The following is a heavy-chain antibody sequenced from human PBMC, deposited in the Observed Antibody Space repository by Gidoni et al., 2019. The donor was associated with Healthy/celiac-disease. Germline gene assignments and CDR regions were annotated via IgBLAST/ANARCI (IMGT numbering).Heavy chain of an antibody. V-gene: IGHV1-69*01. D-gene: IGHD3-22*01. J-gene: IGHJ4*02. CDR1: GGTFSSAA. Sequence: QVQLVQSGAEVKKPGSSVKVSCKASGGTFSSAAISWVRQAPGQGLEWMGGIIPIFGTANYAQKFQGRVTITADESTSTAYMELSSLRSEDTAVYYCASGESSGYYYGVGLDYWGQGTLVTVSS. CDR2: IIPIFGTA. CDR3: ASGESSGYYYGVGLDY.